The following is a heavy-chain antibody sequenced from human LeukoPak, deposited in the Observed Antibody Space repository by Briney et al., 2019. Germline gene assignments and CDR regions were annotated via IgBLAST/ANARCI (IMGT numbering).Heavy chain of an antibody. V-gene: IGHV3-7*01. J-gene: IGHJ4*02. CDR1: GLTFSSYG. CDR2: IKQDGSEK. D-gene: IGHD3-22*01. Sequence: GGSLRLSCAASGLTFSSYGIHWVRQAPGKGLEWVANIKQDGSEKYYVDSVKGRFTISRDNAKNSLYLQMNSLRAEDTAVYYCARETPTEAYYYDSSGIPDYWGQGTLVTVSS. CDR3: ARETPTEAYYYDSSGIPDY.